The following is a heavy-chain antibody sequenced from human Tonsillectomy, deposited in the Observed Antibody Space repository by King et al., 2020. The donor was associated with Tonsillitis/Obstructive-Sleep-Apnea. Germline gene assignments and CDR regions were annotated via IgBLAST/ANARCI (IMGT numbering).Heavy chain of an antibody. CDR1: GGSIGSYY. CDR2: IYYSGGT. J-gene: IGHJ3*02. CDR3: AREGAVMNAFDI. D-gene: IGHD2-8*01. V-gene: IGHV4-59*01. Sequence: QLQESGPGLVKPSETLSLTCTVSGGSIGSYYWSWIRQPPGKGLECIWYIYYSGGTNYNPSLKNRVTISVDTSKNQFSLKLTSVTAADTAVYYCAREGAVMNAFDIWGQGTMVTVST.